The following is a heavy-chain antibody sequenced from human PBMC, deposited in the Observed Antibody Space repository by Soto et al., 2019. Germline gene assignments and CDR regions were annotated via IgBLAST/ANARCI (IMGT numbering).Heavy chain of an antibody. CDR3: ARSRITRGYYDSSGYYHRLDAFDI. V-gene: IGHV4-31*03. CDR1: GGSISSGGYY. J-gene: IGHJ3*02. D-gene: IGHD3-22*01. Sequence: SETLSLTCTVSGGSISSGGYYWSWIRQHPGKGLEWIGYIYYSGSTYYNPSLKSRVTISVDTSMNQFSLKLSSVTAADTAVYYCARSRITRGYYDSSGYYHRLDAFDIWGQGTMVTV. CDR2: IYYSGST.